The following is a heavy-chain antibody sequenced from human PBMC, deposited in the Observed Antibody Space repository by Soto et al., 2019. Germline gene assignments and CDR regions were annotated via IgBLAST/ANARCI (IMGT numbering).Heavy chain of an antibody. CDR2: ISGSGGST. CDR3: AKDSSGYPGGYFDY. V-gene: IGHV3-23*01. Sequence: GGSLRLSCAASGFTFSSYAMSWVRQAPGKGLEWVSAISGSGGSTYYADSVKGRFTISRDSSKNTLYLQMNSLRAEDTAVYYCAKDSSGYPGGYFDYWGQGTLVTVSS. CDR1: GFTFSSYA. D-gene: IGHD3-22*01. J-gene: IGHJ4*02.